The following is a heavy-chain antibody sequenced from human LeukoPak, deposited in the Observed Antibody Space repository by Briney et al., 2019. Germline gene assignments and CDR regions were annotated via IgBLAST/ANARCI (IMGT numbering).Heavy chain of an antibody. CDR1: GFTVSSNY. CDR2: IGGNGAVT. V-gene: IGHV3-53*01. J-gene: IGHJ4*02. Sequence: GGSLRLSCAASGFTVSSNYMSWVRQAPGKGLEWVSAIGGNGAVTYYSDSVRGRFTISRDNSKNTLYLQMNSLRADDTAVYYCAKDDNDFWSGYPPNWGQGTLVTVSS. CDR3: AKDDNDFWSGYPPN. D-gene: IGHD3-3*01.